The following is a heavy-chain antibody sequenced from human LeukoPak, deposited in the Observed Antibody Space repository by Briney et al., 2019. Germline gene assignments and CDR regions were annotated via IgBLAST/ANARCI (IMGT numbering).Heavy chain of an antibody. J-gene: IGHJ3*02. Sequence: SETLSLTCTVSGGSISSSSYYWGWIRQPPGKGLEWIGSIYYSGSTYYNPSLKSRVTISVDTSKNQFSLKLSSVTAADTAVYYCARDQTLAYCGGDCYRGAFDIWGQGTMVTVSS. D-gene: IGHD2-21*02. CDR3: ARDQTLAYCGGDCYRGAFDI. V-gene: IGHV4-39*07. CDR2: IYYSGST. CDR1: GGSISSSSYY.